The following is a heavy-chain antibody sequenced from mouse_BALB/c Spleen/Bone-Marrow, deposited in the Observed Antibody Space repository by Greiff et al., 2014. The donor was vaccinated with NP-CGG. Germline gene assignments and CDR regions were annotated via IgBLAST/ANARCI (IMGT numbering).Heavy chain of an antibody. D-gene: IGHD1-1*01. V-gene: IGHV1S41*01. CDR2: IAPGSDTT. CDR3: ARFPYSYASGLYSLAH. CDR1: GYSFTSYL. Sequence: DLVKPGVSVKLSCMASGYSFTSYLINWVKQRPGQGLEWIGRIAPGSDTTYYNEMFKGKATLTVDTSSTTAYIQLSSLSSEDSAVYFCARFPYSYASGLYSLAHRGQGTIFTGST. J-gene: IGHJ2*01.